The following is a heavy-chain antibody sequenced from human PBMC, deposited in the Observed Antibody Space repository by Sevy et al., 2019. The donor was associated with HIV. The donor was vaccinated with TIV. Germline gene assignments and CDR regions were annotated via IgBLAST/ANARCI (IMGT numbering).Heavy chain of an antibody. CDR2: IWSDGRFE. CDR1: VFTFSNYA. V-gene: IGHV3-33*01. CDR3: ARGGYYYDNAAYYALDS. Sequence: GGSLRLSCAATVFTFSNYAMHWVRQTPGKGLEWVAIIWSDGRFENHGDSVKGRFTISRDNSKNTLYLQMNNVRVEDTAVYYCARGGYYYDNAAYYALDSWGQGTLVTVSS. D-gene: IGHD3-22*01. J-gene: IGHJ4*02.